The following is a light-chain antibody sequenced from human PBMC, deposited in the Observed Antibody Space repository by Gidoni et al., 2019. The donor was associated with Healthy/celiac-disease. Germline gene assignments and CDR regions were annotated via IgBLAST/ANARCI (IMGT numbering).Light chain of an antibody. Sequence: EIVLTQSPGTLSLSPGERATLSCRASQSVSSSYLAWYQQKHGQAPRLLIYGESSRATGIPDRFSGSGSGTDFTLTISRLEPEDFAVYYCQQYGSSPKTFGQXTKVEIK. CDR3: QQYGSSPKT. J-gene: IGKJ1*01. CDR1: QSVSSSY. V-gene: IGKV3-20*01. CDR2: GES.